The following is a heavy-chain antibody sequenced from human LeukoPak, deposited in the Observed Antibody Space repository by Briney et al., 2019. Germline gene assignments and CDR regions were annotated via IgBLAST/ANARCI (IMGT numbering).Heavy chain of an antibody. Sequence: GGSLRLSCAASGFTFSSYSMNWVRQAPGKGLEWVSSISSSSSYIYYADSVKGRFTISRDNAKNSLYMQINSLRADDTAVYYCAKDAVGATAYYFDYWGQGILVTVSS. D-gene: IGHD1-26*01. V-gene: IGHV3-21*04. CDR3: AKDAVGATAYYFDY. CDR1: GFTFSSYS. CDR2: ISSSSSYI. J-gene: IGHJ4*02.